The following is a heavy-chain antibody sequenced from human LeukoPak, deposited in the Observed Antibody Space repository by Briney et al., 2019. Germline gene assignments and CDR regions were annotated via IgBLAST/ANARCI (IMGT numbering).Heavy chain of an antibody. CDR3: ARSVGATPLYYYYYYMDV. J-gene: IGHJ6*03. CDR1: GFTFSSYW. D-gene: IGHD1-26*01. Sequence: PGGSLRLSCAASGFTFSSYWMSWVRQAPGKGLEWVANIKQDGSEKYYVDSVMGRFTISRDNAKNSLYLQMNSLRAEDTAVYYCARSVGATPLYYYYYYMDVWGKGTTVTVSS. CDR2: IKQDGSEK. V-gene: IGHV3-7*01.